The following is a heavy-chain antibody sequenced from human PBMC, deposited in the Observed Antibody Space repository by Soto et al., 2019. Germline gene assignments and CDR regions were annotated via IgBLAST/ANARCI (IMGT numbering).Heavy chain of an antibody. Sequence: PGVSLRLSCAASGFTFSSYSMNWVRQAPGKGLEWVSSISSSSSYIYYADSVKGRFTISRDNAKNSLYLQMNSLRDEDTAVYYCARDIVLRQAGNYYYYGRDVWGQGNTVTVSS. D-gene: IGHD2-8*01. CDR1: GFTFSSYS. CDR2: ISSSSSYI. V-gene: IGHV3-21*01. CDR3: ARDIVLRQAGNYYYYGRDV. J-gene: IGHJ6*02.